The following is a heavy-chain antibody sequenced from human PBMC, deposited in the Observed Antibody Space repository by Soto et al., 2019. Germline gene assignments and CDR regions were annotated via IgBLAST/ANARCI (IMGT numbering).Heavy chain of an antibody. V-gene: IGHV1-18*01. D-gene: IGHD2-15*01. CDR2: ISAYNGNT. Sequence: QVQLVQSGAEVKKPGASVKVSCKASGYTFTSYGISWVRQAPGHGLEWMGWISAYNGNTNYAQKLQGRVTMTTDTSTSTAYMELRSLRSDDTAVYYCAGAERTDIVVVVGDDYWGQGTLVTVSS. CDR3: AGAERTDIVVVVGDDY. CDR1: GYTFTSYG. J-gene: IGHJ4*02.